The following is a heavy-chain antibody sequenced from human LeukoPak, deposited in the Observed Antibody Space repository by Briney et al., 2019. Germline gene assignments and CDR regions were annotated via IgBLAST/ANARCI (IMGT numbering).Heavy chain of an antibody. CDR1: GFTFSSYS. V-gene: IGHV3-21*01. CDR2: ISSSSSYI. Sequence: PGGSLRLSCAASGFTFSSYSMNWVRQAPGKGLEWVSSISSSSSYIYYADSVKGRFTISRDNAKNSLYLQMNSLRAEDTAVYYCAREINYYTRAAFDYWGQGTLVTVSS. J-gene: IGHJ4*02. CDR3: AREINYYTRAAFDY. D-gene: IGHD3-3*01.